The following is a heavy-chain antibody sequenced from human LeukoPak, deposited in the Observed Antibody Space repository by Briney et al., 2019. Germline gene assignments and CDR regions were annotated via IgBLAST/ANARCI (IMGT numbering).Heavy chain of an antibody. CDR1: GGSISSGNYY. CDR2: IYYSGST. CDR3: ARTMSRGPLIRDNWFDP. D-gene: IGHD3-10*01. J-gene: IGHJ5*02. Sequence: SETLSLTCTVSGGSISSGNYYWTWIRQPPGKGLEWIGYIYYSGSTNYNPSLKSRLTMSLDASKNQFSLNLSSVTAADTAVYYCARTMSRGPLIRDNWFDPWGQGTLVTVSS. V-gene: IGHV4-30-4*01.